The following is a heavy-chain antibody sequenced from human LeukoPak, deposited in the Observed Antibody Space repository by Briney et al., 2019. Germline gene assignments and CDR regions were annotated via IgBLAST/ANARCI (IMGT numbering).Heavy chain of an antibody. V-gene: IGHV1-69-2*01. CDR2: VDPEDGET. Sequence: ASVKISCKVSGYTFTDYYMHWVQQAPGKGLEWMGLVDPEDGETIYAEKFQGRVTITADTSTDTAYRELSSLRSEDTAVYYCATVPTVPTYYDFWSGYYDYWGQGTLVTVSS. CDR1: GYTFTDYY. J-gene: IGHJ4*02. CDR3: ATVPTVPTYYDFWSGYYDY. D-gene: IGHD3-3*01.